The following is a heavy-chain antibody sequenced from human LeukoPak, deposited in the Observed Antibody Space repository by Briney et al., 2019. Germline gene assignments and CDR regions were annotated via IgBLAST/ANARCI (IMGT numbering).Heavy chain of an antibody. V-gene: IGHV3-7*01. D-gene: IGHD6-13*01. Sequence: GGSLRLSCAASGFALSSYWMSWVRQAPGKGLEWVANIKYDGSEKDYVDSVKGRFTISRDNAKNSLYLQMNSLRAEDTAVYYCARDIAPAGLFFDYWGQGTLVTVSS. CDR1: GFALSSYW. CDR3: ARDIAPAGLFFDY. CDR2: IKYDGSEK. J-gene: IGHJ4*02.